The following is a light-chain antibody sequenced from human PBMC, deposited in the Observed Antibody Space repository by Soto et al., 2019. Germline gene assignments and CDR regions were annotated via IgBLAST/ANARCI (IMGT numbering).Light chain of an antibody. V-gene: IGLV2-14*01. CDR1: SSDVGGYNY. J-gene: IGLJ1*01. CDR2: EVS. CDR3: SSYGSTSTRYV. Sequence: QSALTQPASVSGSPGQSITISCTGTSSDVGGYNYVSWYQQHPGKAPKLMIYEVSNRPSGVSNRFSGSKSGNTASLTISGIQDEDEADYFCSSYGSTSTRYVFGTGTKLTVL.